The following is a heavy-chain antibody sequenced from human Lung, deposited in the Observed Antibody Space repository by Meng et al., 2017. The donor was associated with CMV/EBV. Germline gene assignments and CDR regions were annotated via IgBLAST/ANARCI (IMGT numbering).Heavy chain of an antibody. CDR1: GFTFTIYK. V-gene: IGHV3-21*06. CDR2: ISSTADNT. Sequence: SCAASGFTFTIYKMNWVRQAAGQGLEWIASISSTADNTYNADSVRGRCSISRPNARNSVFLQMDSLRAEDTAIYYCGRVVGVGMSFYYGLDGWGRGXTVTVSS. D-gene: IGHD1-26*01. J-gene: IGHJ6*02. CDR3: GRVVGVGMSFYYGLDG.